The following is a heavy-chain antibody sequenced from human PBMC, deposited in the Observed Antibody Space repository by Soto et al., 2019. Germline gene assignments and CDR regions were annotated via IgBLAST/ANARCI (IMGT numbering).Heavy chain of an antibody. V-gene: IGHV1-69*01. CDR2: IIPSAGTP. CDR1: GGTFNNYA. Sequence: QVQLVQSGAEVKKPGSSVKVSCKASGGTFNNYAVTWVRQAPGQGLEWMGGIIPSAGTPNYAQRFQDRVTITADESTSTVYMELSSLRSEDTALYYCASSYGTSWYWDYCGQGTLVTVSS. CDR3: ASSYGTSWYWDY. J-gene: IGHJ4*02. D-gene: IGHD6-13*01.